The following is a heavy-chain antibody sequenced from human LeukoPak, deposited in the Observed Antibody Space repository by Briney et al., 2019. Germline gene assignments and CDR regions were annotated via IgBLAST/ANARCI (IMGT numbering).Heavy chain of an antibody. D-gene: IGHD6-19*01. J-gene: IGHJ4*02. CDR1: GFTFSSYN. CDR2: ISSSGSTI. CDR3: ARESGSGRLMY. Sequence: GGSLRLSCAASGFTFSSYNMNWARQAPGKGLEWVSYISSSGSTIYYADSVKGRFTISRDNAKNSLYLQMNSLRAEDTAVYYCARESGSGRLMYWGQGTLVTVSS. V-gene: IGHV3-48*04.